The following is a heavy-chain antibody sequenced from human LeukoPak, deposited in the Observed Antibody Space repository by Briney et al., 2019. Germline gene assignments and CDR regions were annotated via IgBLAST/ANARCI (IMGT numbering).Heavy chain of an antibody. J-gene: IGHJ6*03. CDR2: IKQDGSEK. V-gene: IGHV3-7*01. D-gene: IGHD2-8*01. CDR1: GFTFSSYW. Sequence: TGGSLRLSCAASGFTFSSYWMSWVRQAPGKGLEWVANIKQDGSEKYYVDSVKGRFTISRDNAKNSLYLQMNSLRAEDTAVYYCAREGYCTNGVCYSSFDYYYYMDVWGKGTTVTVSS. CDR3: AREGYCTNGVCYSSFDYYYYMDV.